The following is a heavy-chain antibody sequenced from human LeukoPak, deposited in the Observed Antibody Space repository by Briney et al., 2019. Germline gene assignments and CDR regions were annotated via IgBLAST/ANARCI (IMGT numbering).Heavy chain of an antibody. CDR2: ISWDGGST. CDR3: AKDKSDSSGYFDY. CDR1: GFTFDDYT. Sequence: GGSLRLSCAASGFTFDDYTMHWVRQAPGKGLEWVSLISWDGGSTYYADSVKGRFTISRDNSKNSLYPQMNSLRTEDTALYYCAKDKSDSSGYFDYWGQGTLVTVSS. J-gene: IGHJ4*02. D-gene: IGHD3-22*01. V-gene: IGHV3-43*01.